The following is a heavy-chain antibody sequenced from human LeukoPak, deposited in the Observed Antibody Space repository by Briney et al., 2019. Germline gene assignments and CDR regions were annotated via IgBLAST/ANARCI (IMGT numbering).Heavy chain of an antibody. Sequence: SVKVSCTASGGTFSSYAISWVRQAPGQGLEWMGGIIPIFGTANYAQKFQGRVTITADESTSTAYMELSSLRSEDTAVYYCARGGPAAIDYYYYGMDVWGQGTTVTVSS. J-gene: IGHJ6*02. CDR1: GGTFSSYA. CDR3: ARGGPAAIDYYYYGMDV. V-gene: IGHV1-69*13. D-gene: IGHD2-2*01. CDR2: IIPIFGTA.